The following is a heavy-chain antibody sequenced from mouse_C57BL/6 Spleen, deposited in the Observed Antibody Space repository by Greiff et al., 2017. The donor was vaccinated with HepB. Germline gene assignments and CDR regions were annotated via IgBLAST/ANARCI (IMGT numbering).Heavy chain of an antibody. CDR1: GFSLTSYA. CDR3: ARPYYYGSSLRGYFDV. V-gene: IGHV2-9-1*01. Sequence: VQGVESGPGLVAPSQSLSITCTVSGFSLTSYAISWVRQPPGKGLEWLGVIWTGGGTNYNSALKSRLSISKDNSKSQVFLKMNSLQTDDTARYYCARPYYYGSSLRGYFDVWGTGTTVTVSS. J-gene: IGHJ1*03. D-gene: IGHD1-1*01. CDR2: IWTGGGT.